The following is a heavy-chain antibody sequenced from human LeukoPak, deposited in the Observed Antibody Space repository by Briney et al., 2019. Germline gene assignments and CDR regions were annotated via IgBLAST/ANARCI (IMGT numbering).Heavy chain of an antibody. V-gene: IGHV3-21*01. J-gene: IGHJ4*02. D-gene: IGHD1-26*01. Sequence: PGGSLRLSCAASGFTFSSYSMNWVRQAPGKGLEWVSSISSSSSYIYYADSVKGRFTISRDNAKNSLYLQMNSLGAEDTAVYYCARDLGVGATTYYFDYWGQGTLVTVSS. CDR3: ARDLGVGATTYYFDY. CDR2: ISSSSSYI. CDR1: GFTFSSYS.